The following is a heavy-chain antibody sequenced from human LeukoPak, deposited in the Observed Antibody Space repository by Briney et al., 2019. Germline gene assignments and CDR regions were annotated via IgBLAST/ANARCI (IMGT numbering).Heavy chain of an antibody. D-gene: IGHD6-13*01. CDR3: AKERGIAAPVFDY. CDR2: ISWNSGSI. Sequence: PGRSLRLSCAASGFTFDDYAMHWVRHAPGKGLEWVSGISWNSGSIGYADSVKGRFTISRDNAKNSLYLQMNSLRAEDMALYYCAKERGIAAPVFDYWGQGTLVTVSS. V-gene: IGHV3-9*03. CDR1: GFTFDDYA. J-gene: IGHJ4*02.